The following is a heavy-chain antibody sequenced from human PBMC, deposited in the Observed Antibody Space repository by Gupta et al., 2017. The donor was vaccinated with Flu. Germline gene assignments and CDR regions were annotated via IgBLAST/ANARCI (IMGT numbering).Heavy chain of an antibody. CDR2: MNPNSGNT. CDR1: GYTFTSYD. J-gene: IGHJ6*02. V-gene: IGHV1-8*01. D-gene: IGHD6-19*01. CDR3: ARGGYSSGWYSRGYYGMDV. Sequence: QVQLVQSGAEVKKPGASVKVSCKASGYTFTSYDINWVRQATGQGLEWMGWMNPNSGNTGYAQKFQGRVTMTRNTSISTAYMELSSLRSEDTAVYYCARGGYSSGWYSRGYYGMDVWGQGTTVTVSS.